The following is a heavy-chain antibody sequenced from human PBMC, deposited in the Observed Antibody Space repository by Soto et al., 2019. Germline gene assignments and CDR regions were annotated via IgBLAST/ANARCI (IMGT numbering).Heavy chain of an antibody. CDR2: IRSKANSYAT. Sequence: EVQLVESGGGLVQPGGSLKLSCAASGFTFSGSAMHWVRQASGKGLEWVGRIRSKANSYATAYAASVKGRFTISRDDSKKTAYLQMNSLKTEDTAVYYCTRQPDYGDYGQIDYWGQGTLVTVSS. CDR3: TRQPDYGDYGQIDY. V-gene: IGHV3-73*02. J-gene: IGHJ4*02. CDR1: GFTFSGSA. D-gene: IGHD4-17*01.